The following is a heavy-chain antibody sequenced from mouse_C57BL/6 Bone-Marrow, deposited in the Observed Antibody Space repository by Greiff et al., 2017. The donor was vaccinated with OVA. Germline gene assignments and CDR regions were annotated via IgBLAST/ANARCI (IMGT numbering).Heavy chain of an antibody. CDR2: IDPSDSYT. D-gene: IGHD2-3*01. V-gene: IGHV1-69*01. J-gene: IGHJ4*01. CDR1: GYTFTSYW. CDR3: ARDGSPAMDY. Sequence: LQQPGAELVMPGASVKLSCKASGYTFTSYWMHWVKQRPGQGLEWIGEIDPSDSYTNYNQKFKGKSTLTVDKSSSTAYMQLSSLTSEDSAVYYCARDGSPAMDYWGQGTSVTVSS.